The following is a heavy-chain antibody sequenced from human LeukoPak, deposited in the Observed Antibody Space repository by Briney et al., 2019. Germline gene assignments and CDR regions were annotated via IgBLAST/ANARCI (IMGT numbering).Heavy chain of an antibody. Sequence: KPSETLSLTCAVYGGSFSGYYWSWIRQPPGKAWEWIGEINHSGSTNYNPSLKSRVTISVDTSKNQFSLKLSSVTAADTAVYYCARASREDIVVVPTTVTTPHFDYWGQGTLVTVSS. D-gene: IGHD2-2*01. J-gene: IGHJ4*02. V-gene: IGHV4-34*01. CDR1: GGSFSGYY. CDR2: INHSGST. CDR3: ARASREDIVVVPTTVTTPHFDY.